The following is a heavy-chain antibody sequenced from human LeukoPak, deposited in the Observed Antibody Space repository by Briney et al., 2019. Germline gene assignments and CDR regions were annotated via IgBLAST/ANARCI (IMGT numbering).Heavy chain of an antibody. V-gene: IGHV4-59*01. J-gene: IGHJ5*02. CDR1: GGSISSYY. CDR2: IYYSGST. D-gene: IGHD3-22*01. CDR3: ARSYYYESSASHSYNWFDP. Sequence: SETLSLTCTVSGGSISSYYWSWIRQPPGKGLEWIGYIYYSGSTNYNPSLKSRVTISVDTSKNQFSLKLSSVTAADTGVYYCARSYYYESSASHSYNWFDPWGQGTLVTVSS.